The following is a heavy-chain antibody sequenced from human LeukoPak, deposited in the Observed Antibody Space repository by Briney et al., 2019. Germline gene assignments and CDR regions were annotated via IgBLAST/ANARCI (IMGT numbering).Heavy chain of an antibody. J-gene: IGHJ4*02. CDR1: GGSFSGYY. D-gene: IGHD3-22*01. CDR3: ARYYYDSSGYPAFDY. Sequence: SETLSLTCAVYGGSFSGYYWSWIRQPPGKGLEWIGEINHSGSTNYNPSLKSRVTISVDTYKNQFSLKLSSVTAADTAVYYCARYYYDSSGYPAFDYWGQGTLVTVSS. V-gene: IGHV4-34*01. CDR2: INHSGST.